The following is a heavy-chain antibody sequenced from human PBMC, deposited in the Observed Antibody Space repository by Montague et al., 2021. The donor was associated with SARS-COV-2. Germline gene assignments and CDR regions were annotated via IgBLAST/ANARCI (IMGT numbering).Heavy chain of an antibody. Sequence: CAISGDSDSVNSLAWSWVRHSPSRGPGRLRRTYYRPKWYNDYAVSVKSRITINPDTSKNQISLQLNSVTPEDTAVYYCARTSASSDYWGQGTLVTVSS. D-gene: IGHD1-26*01. J-gene: IGHJ4*02. CDR1: GDSDSVNSLA. CDR2: TYYRPKWYN. CDR3: ARTSASSDY. V-gene: IGHV6-1*01.